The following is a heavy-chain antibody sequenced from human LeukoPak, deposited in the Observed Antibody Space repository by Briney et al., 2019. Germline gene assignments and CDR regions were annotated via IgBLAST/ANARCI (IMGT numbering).Heavy chain of an antibody. J-gene: IGHJ4*02. V-gene: IGHV4-59*01. D-gene: IGHD6-19*01. CDR1: GGSISSYY. CDR3: ARAWSSGWIFDY. CDR2: IYYSGST. Sequence: PSETLSLTCTVSGGSISSYYWSWIRQPPGKGLEWIGYIYYSGSTNYNPSLKSRVTISVDTSKNQFSLKLSSVTAADTAVYYCARAWSSGWIFDYWGLVTLVNVAS.